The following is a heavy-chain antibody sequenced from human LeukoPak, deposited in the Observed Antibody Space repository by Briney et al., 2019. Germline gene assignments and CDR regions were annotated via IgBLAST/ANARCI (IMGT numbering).Heavy chain of an antibody. CDR2: ISAYNGNT. CDR3: ARDEGYDSSGYYQLDY. V-gene: IGHV1-18*01. Sequence: AASVKVSCKASGYTFTSYGISWVRQAPGQGLEWMGWISAYNGNTNYAQKLQGRVTMTTDTSTSTAYMELRSLRSDDTAVYYCARDEGYDSSGYYQLDYWGQGTLVTVSS. D-gene: IGHD3-22*01. J-gene: IGHJ4*02. CDR1: GYTFTSYG.